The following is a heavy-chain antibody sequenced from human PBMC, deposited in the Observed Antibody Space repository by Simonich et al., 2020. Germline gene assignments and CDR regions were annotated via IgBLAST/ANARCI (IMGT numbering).Heavy chain of an antibody. CDR3: ARDYSNYDAFDI. CDR2: INSDGSRT. Sequence: EVQLVESGGGLVQPGGSLRLSCAASGFTFSSYWMHWVRQAPGKGLGLVSRINSDGSRTSYADSVKGRFTISRDNAKNTLYLQMNSLRAEDTAVYYCARDYSNYDAFDIWGQGTMVTVSS. CDR1: GFTFSSYW. D-gene: IGHD4-4*01. J-gene: IGHJ3*02. V-gene: IGHV3-74*01.